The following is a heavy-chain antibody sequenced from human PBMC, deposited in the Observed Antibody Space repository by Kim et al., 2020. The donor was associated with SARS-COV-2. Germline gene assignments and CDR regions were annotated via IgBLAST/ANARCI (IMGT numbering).Heavy chain of an antibody. CDR1: GGTFSSYA. CDR2: IIPIFGTA. Sequence: SVKVSCKASGGTFSSYAISWVRQAPGQGLEWMGRIIPIFGTANYAQKFQGRVTITADESTSTAYMELSSLRSEDTAVYYCARESTSHHYYYGMDVWGQGTTVTVSS. J-gene: IGHJ6*02. CDR3: ARESTSHHYYYGMDV. D-gene: IGHD2-2*01. V-gene: IGHV1-69*13.